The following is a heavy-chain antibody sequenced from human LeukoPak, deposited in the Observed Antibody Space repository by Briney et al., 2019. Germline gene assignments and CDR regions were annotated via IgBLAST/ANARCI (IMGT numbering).Heavy chain of an antibody. D-gene: IGHD3-22*01. CDR2: IRYDGSNK. J-gene: IGHJ4*02. Sequence: GGSLRLSCAASGFTFSSYGMHWVRQAPGKGLEWVAFIRYDGSNKYYADSVKGRFTISRDNSKNTLYLQMNSLRAEDTAVYYCAKGGITMIVVVIQYYFDYWGQGTLVTVSS. CDR3: AKGGITMIVVVIQYYFDY. V-gene: IGHV3-30*02. CDR1: GFTFSSYG.